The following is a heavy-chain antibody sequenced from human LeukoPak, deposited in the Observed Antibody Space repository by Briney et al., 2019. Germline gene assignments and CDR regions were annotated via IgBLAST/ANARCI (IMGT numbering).Heavy chain of an antibody. CDR2: IYYSGST. D-gene: IGHD6-13*01. CDR3: ARQSHPSSSSWLLDH. CDR1: GGSISSYY. J-gene: IGHJ4*02. Sequence: SETLSLTCTVSGGSISSYYWSWIRQPPEKGLEWIGYIYYSGSTKYNPSLKSRVTISVDTSKNQFSLKLSSVTAADTAVYYCARQSHPSSSSWLLDHWGQGSLVTVSS. V-gene: IGHV4-59*08.